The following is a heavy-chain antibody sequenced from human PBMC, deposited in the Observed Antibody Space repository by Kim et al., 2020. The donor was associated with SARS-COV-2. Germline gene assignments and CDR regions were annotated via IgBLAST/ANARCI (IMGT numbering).Heavy chain of an antibody. CDR1: GFTFTSSA. CDR3: AAPIAETKIYYYYGMDV. CDR2: IVVGSGNT. V-gene: IGHV1-58*01. J-gene: IGHJ6*02. D-gene: IGHD6-13*01. Sequence: SVKVSCKASGFTFTSSAVQWVRQARGQRLEWIGWIVVGSGNTNYAQKFQERVTITRDMSTSTAYMELSSLRYEDTAVYYCAAPIAETKIYYYYGMDVWGQGTTVTVSS.